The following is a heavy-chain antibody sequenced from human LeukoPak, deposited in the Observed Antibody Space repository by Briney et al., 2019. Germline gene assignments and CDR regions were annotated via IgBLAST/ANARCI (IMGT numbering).Heavy chain of an antibody. J-gene: IGHJ5*02. CDR2: IIPMFGTA. CDR1: GGTFSNYA. D-gene: IGHD1-26*01. V-gene: IGHV1-69*05. Sequence: GSSVKVSCKASGGTFSNYAINWVRQAPGQGLEWVGGIIPMFGTANYAQKLQGRVTMTTDTSTSTAYMELRSLRSDDTAVYYCAREYSGSTRWYNWFDPWGQGTLVTVSS. CDR3: AREYSGSTRWYNWFDP.